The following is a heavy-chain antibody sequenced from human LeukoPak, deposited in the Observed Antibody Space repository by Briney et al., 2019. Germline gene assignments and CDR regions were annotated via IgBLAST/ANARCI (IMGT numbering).Heavy chain of an antibody. CDR2: LIPIFGTA. J-gene: IGHJ5*02. Sequence: SVKVSCKASGGTFRSYAISWVRQAPGQGLEWMGRLIPIFGTANYAQKFQGRVTITTDESTSTAYMELSSLRSEDTAVYYCERNQIPAAAIPSRFNPWGQGTLVTVSS. V-gene: IGHV1-69*05. CDR1: GGTFRSYA. D-gene: IGHD2-2*02. CDR3: ERNQIPAAAIPSRFNP.